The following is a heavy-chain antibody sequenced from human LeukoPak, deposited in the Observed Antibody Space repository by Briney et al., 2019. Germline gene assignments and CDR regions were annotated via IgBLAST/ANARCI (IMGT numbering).Heavy chain of an antibody. Sequence: PGGSLRLSCSASGFTFSTYVIHWVRQAPGKGLEYVSAISSNGGSTYYADSVEGRFTISRDNSKNTLYLQMSSLRAEDTAVYYCVKDHGSSWSNWFDPWGQGTLVTVSS. CDR2: ISSNGGST. D-gene: IGHD6-13*01. CDR1: GFTFSTYV. J-gene: IGHJ5*02. V-gene: IGHV3-64D*06. CDR3: VKDHGSSWSNWFDP.